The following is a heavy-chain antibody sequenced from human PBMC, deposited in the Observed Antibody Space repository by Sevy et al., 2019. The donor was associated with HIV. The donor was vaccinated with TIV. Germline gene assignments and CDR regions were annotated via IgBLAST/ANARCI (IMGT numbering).Heavy chain of an antibody. V-gene: IGHV4-34*01. D-gene: IGHD2-2*01. Sequence: SETLSLTCAVYGGSFSGYYWNWIRQPPGKGLEWIGEINHSGSTNYNPSLKSRVTISVDTSKNQFSLKLSSVTAADTAVYYCARAPPIVVVPAAASWFDPWGQGTLVTVSS. J-gene: IGHJ5*02. CDR3: ARAPPIVVVPAAASWFDP. CDR1: GGSFSGYY. CDR2: INHSGST.